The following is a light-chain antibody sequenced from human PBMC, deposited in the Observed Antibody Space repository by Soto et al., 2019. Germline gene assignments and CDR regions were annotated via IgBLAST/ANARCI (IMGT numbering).Light chain of an antibody. CDR3: QQSYSLPPT. V-gene: IGKV1-39*01. J-gene: IGKJ2*01. Sequence: DIQMTQSPSSLSASVGDRVTIPCRSSQFISTYLSWYQQKPGKAPKLLIYATSSFQSGVPSRFSGSGSGTDFTLTISSLQPEDFATYYCQQSYSLPPTFGQGTKLEIK. CDR2: ATS. CDR1: QFISTY.